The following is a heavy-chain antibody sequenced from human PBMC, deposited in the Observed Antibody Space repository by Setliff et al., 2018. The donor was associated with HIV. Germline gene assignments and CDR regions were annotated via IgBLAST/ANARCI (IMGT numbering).Heavy chain of an antibody. J-gene: IGHJ6*03. D-gene: IGHD1-7*01. CDR1: GGTFSNYA. V-gene: IGHV1-69*13. CDR2: IIPIFTTT. Sequence: SVKVSCKTSGGTFSNYAISWVRQAPGQGLEWMGGIIPIFTTTNYAQRFQGRVTITADESTSTAYMELSSLRAEDTAVYYCARVDVELSGDFCHMGLWGKGTMVTVS. CDR3: ARVDVELSGDFCHMGL.